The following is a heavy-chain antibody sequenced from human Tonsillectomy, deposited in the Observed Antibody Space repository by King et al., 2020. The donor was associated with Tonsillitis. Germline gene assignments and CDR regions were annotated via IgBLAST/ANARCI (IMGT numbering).Heavy chain of an antibody. CDR3: ARITGADYGGKEDAFDI. Sequence: VTLQESGPVLVKPTETLTLTCTVSGFSLSNARMGVSWIRQPPGKALEWLAHIFSNDEKSYSTSLKSRLTISKDTSKSQVVLTMTNMDPVDTATYYCARITGADYGGKEDAFDIWGQGTMVTVSS. J-gene: IGHJ3*02. D-gene: IGHD4-23*01. V-gene: IGHV2-26*01. CDR2: IFSNDEK. CDR1: GFSLSNARMG.